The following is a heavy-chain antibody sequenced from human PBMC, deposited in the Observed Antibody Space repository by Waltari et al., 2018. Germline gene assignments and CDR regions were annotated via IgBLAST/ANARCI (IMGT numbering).Heavy chain of an antibody. CDR2: IYHSGST. CDR1: GYSISSGYY. J-gene: IGHJ4*02. V-gene: IGHV4-38-2*01. CDR3: ARHSSGYYYYLDY. Sequence: QVQLQESGPGLVRPSETLSLTCAVSGYSISSGYYWGWIRQSPGKGLEWFGCIYHSGSTYFTPSLKSRVTISVDTSKNQFFLKLNSVTAADTAVYHCARHSSGYYYYLDYWGQGTLVTVSS. D-gene: IGHD3-22*01.